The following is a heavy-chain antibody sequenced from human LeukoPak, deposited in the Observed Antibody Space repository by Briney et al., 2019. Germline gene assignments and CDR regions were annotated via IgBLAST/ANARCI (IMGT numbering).Heavy chain of an antibody. J-gene: IGHJ4*02. CDR2: IYPGDSDT. CDR3: AGTIYCSSTSCHLDY. D-gene: IGHD2-2*01. Sequence: GESLKISCKGSGYSFTSYWIGWVRQMPGKGLEWMGIIYPGDSDTRYSPSFQGQVTISADKSISTAYLQWSSLKASDTAMYYCAGTIYCSSTSCHLDYWGQGTLVTVSS. CDR1: GYSFTSYW. V-gene: IGHV5-51*01.